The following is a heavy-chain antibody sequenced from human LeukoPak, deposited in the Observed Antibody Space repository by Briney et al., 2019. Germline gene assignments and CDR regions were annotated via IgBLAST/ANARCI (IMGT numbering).Heavy chain of an antibody. CDR3: ARHSSSDWGGLYYYYYMDV. D-gene: IGHD6-6*01. CDR1: GGSISSGGYY. CDR2: IYHSGST. V-gene: IGHV4-30-2*01. J-gene: IGHJ6*03. Sequence: PSQTLSLTCTVSGGSISSGGYYWSWIRQPPGKGLEWIGYIYHSGSTNYNPSLKSRVTISVDTSKNQFSLKLSSVTAADTAVYYCARHSSSDWGGLYYYYYMDVWGKGATVTVSS.